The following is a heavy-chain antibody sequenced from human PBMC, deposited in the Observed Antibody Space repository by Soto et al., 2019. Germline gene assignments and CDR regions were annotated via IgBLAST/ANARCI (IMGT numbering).Heavy chain of an antibody. V-gene: IGHV4-4*02. Sequence: KPSETLSLTCAVSGGSISSSNWWSWVRQPPGKGLEWIGEIYHSGSTDYNPSLKSRVTISVDKSKNQFSLKLSSVTAADTAVYYCARVTQYYDILTGYSTPAEYFQHWGQGTLVTVSS. CDR1: GGSISSSNW. CDR2: IYHSGST. CDR3: ARVTQYYDILTGYSTPAEYFQH. D-gene: IGHD3-9*01. J-gene: IGHJ1*01.